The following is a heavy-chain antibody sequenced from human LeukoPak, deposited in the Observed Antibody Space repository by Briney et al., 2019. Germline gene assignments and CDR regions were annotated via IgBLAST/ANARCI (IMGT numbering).Heavy chain of an antibody. Sequence: SETLSLTCTVSGGSISSSSYYWGWIRQPPGKGLEWIGNIYYSGNTYYNPSLKSRVTISVDTAKNQFSLKLSSVTAADTAVYYCASTAYYYDSSGYEYFDYWGQGTLVTVSS. D-gene: IGHD3-22*01. CDR1: GGSISSSSYY. J-gene: IGHJ4*02. V-gene: IGHV4-39*07. CDR2: IYYSGNT. CDR3: ASTAYYYDSSGYEYFDY.